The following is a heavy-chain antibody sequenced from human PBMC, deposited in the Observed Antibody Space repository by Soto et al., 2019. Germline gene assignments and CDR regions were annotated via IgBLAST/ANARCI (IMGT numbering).Heavy chain of an antibody. CDR1: GYAFTSYG. Sequence: QVQLVQSGPEVKNPGASVRVSCVASGYAFTSYGVNWVRQAPGQGLEWMGWLAPHSGRTTYLPKFQGRVTMTADVSTNTAYIEVRRLKSDDTGTYFCARAATGSYHSAYWGQGTVVTVSS. D-gene: IGHD3-10*01. J-gene: IGHJ4*02. CDR2: LAPHSGRT. CDR3: ARAATGSYHSAY. V-gene: IGHV1-18*04.